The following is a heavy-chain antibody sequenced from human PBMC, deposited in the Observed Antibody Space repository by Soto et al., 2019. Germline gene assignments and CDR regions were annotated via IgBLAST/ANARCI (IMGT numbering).Heavy chain of an antibody. V-gene: IGHV3-30-3*01. CDR2: ISYDGSNK. J-gene: IGHJ4*02. Sequence: QVQLVESGGGVVQPGRSLRLSCAASGFTFSSYAMHWVRQAPGKGLEWVAVISYDGSNKYYADSVKGRFTISRDNSKNKLYLQMNSLRAEDTAVYYCANSSGYYECQYYFDYWGQGTLVTVSS. CDR1: GFTFSSYA. D-gene: IGHD3-22*01. CDR3: ANSSGYYECQYYFDY.